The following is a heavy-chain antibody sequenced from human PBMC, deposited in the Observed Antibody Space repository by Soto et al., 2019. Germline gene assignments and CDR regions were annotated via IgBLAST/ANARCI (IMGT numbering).Heavy chain of an antibody. CDR3: ASGSASDVDY. CDR2: IIPYLSVT. Sequence: QVPLVQSGAEVKKPGSSVKVSCTASGGTFSKYSISWIRQAPGQGLEWMGRIIPYLSVTNYAQKFKGRVTITADKSTGTAYMELNNLRSEDTAVYFCASGSASDVDYWGQGTLITVSS. D-gene: IGHD3-10*01. CDR1: GGTFSKYS. J-gene: IGHJ4*02. V-gene: IGHV1-69*02.